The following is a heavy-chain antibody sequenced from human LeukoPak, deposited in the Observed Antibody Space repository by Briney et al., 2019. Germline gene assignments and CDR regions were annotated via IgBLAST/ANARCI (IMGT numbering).Heavy chain of an antibody. Sequence: PSETLSLTCTVSGGSISSGGYYWSWIRQHPGKGLEWIGYIYYSGSTYYNPSLKSRVTISVDTSKNQFSLKLSSVTAADTAVYYCARGSIVVVPAAPYYYYYYGMDVWGQGTTVTVSS. V-gene: IGHV4-31*03. CDR2: IYYSGST. CDR3: ARGSIVVVPAAPYYYYYYGMDV. CDR1: GGSISSGGYY. D-gene: IGHD2-2*01. J-gene: IGHJ6*02.